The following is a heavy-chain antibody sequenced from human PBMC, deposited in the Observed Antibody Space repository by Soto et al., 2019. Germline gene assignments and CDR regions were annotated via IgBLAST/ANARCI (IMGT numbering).Heavy chain of an antibody. Sequence: TSGTLSLTCSVSGADINTYSWTWIRQPAGKGLEWIGRIYTSASINYNPSLKGRVTLSVDTSTNQVSLRLASVAAADTAIYYCARDREAGYNFYYGMDVWGQGTTVTVS. J-gene: IGHJ6*02. CDR3: ARDREAGYNFYYGMDV. CDR2: IYTSASI. D-gene: IGHD6-19*01. V-gene: IGHV4-4*07. CDR1: GADINTYS.